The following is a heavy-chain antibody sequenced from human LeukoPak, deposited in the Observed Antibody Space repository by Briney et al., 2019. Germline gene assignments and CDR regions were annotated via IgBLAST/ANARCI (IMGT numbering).Heavy chain of an antibody. CDR2: VSPSDSDT. D-gene: IGHD5-24*01. CDR3: ARQDDRWPNYFDY. V-gene: IGHV5-51*01. Sequence: GESLKISCEGSGYTFTNFWIGWVRQMPGKGVEWMGIVSPSDSDTRYSPSFQGQVTISADKSISTAYLQWSSLKASDTAMYYCARQDDRWPNYFDYWGQGTLVTVSS. J-gene: IGHJ4*02. CDR1: GYTFTNFW.